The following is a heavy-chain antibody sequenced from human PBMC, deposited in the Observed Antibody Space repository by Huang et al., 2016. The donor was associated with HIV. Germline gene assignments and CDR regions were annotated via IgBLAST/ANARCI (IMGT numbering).Heavy chain of an antibody. J-gene: IGHJ6*02. Sequence: VESGGRLVQPGGSIRLSCVGSSFRFGAYGMRGVRQCPGKGLEWVANIKQDESEKYYVDSVKGRFNISRDNAKKVLFLEMNNVRVEDTATYYCATKTAAMDIWGQGTTVTVS. CDR1: SFRFGAYG. CDR3: ATKTAAMDI. D-gene: IGHD1-7*01. V-gene: IGHV3-7*01. CDR2: IKQDESEK.